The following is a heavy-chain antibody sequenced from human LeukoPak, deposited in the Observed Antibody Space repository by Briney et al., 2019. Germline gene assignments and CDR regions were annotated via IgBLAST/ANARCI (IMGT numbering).Heavy chain of an antibody. CDR2: IKQDGSEK. J-gene: IGHJ4*02. Sequence: GGSLRLSCAASGFTFSSYWMSWVRQAPGKGLEWVANIKQDGSEKYYVDSVKGRFTISRDNAKNSLYLQMNSLRAEDTAVYYCARGRNPLWFGETYYFDYWGQGTLVTVSS. D-gene: IGHD3-10*01. V-gene: IGHV3-7*01. CDR3: ARGRNPLWFGETYYFDY. CDR1: GFTFSSYW.